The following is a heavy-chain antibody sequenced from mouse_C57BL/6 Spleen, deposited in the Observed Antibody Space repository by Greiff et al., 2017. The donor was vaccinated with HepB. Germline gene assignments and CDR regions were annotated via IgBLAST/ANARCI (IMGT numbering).Heavy chain of an antibody. Sequence: VMLVESGAELVRPGPSVKVSCKASGYAFTNYLIEWVKQRPGQGLEWIGVINPGSGGTNYNEKFKGKATLTADKSSSTAYMQLSSLTSEDSAVYFCVIYYYGSSYFDVWGTGTTVTVSS. CDR2: INPGSGGT. CDR3: VIYYYGSSYFDV. CDR1: GYAFTNYL. D-gene: IGHD1-1*01. J-gene: IGHJ1*03. V-gene: IGHV1-54*01.